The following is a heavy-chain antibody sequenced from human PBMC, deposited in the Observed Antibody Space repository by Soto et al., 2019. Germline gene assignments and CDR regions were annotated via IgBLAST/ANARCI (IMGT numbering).Heavy chain of an antibody. CDR2: IYPGDSET. Sequence: PGESLKISCKGSGYSFSTYWIGWVRQMPGKGLEWMGVIYPGDSETRYSPSFQGQVTISADKSINTAYLQWSSLKASDTAMYYCAKHAGAVAATDYWGQGTLVTVSS. J-gene: IGHJ4*02. CDR3: AKHAGAVAATDY. CDR1: GYSFSTYW. D-gene: IGHD6-19*01. V-gene: IGHV5-51*01.